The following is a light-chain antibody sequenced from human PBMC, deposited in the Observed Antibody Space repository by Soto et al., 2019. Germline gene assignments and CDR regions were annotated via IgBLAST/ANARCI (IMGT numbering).Light chain of an antibody. V-gene: IGLV2-14*01. CDR2: DVS. CDR1: IRDLGAYNY. J-gene: IGLJ1*01. Sequence: QSALTQPASVSGSPGQSVTISCTGTIRDLGAYNYVSRYQQHPGKAPKLMIYDVSNRPPGVSNRFSGSESGNTAHLDITHXXXXXXXXYXCNSYTSTSTLVFGTGTKLTVL. CDR3: NSYTSTSTLV.